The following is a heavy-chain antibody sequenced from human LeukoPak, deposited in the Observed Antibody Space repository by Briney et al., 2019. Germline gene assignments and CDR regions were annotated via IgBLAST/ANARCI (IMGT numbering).Heavy chain of an antibody. CDR1: GYTFNNYW. V-gene: IGHV5-51*01. D-gene: IGHD1-1*01. CDR3: ARPTTGSMGLNAFDI. CDR2: LYPDGSAT. J-gene: IGHJ3*02. Sequence: GESLKISCKASGYTFNNYWIGWVRQMPGKGLEWMGILYPDGSATTYNPSFQGRVSISADKSISTAYLQWSSLKASDTAMYYCARPTTGSMGLNAFDIWGQGTMVTVSS.